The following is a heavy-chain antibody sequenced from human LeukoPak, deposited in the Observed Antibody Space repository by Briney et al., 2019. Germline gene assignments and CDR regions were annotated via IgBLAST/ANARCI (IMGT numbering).Heavy chain of an antibody. CDR2: IYYSGST. J-gene: IGHJ3*02. Sequence: SETLSLTCTVSAGSISSFYWSWIRQPPGKGLEWIGYIYYSGSTNYNPSLKSRVTISVDTSKNQFSLKLSSVTAADTAVYYCARDFMVRGVSLDAFDIWGQGTMVTVSS. D-gene: IGHD3-10*01. V-gene: IGHV4-59*01. CDR3: ARDFMVRGVSLDAFDI. CDR1: AGSISSFY.